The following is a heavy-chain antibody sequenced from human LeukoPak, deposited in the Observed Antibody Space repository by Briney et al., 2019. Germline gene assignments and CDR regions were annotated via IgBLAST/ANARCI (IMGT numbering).Heavy chain of an antibody. CDR1: GFTFSSYA. Sequence: GGSLRLSCAASGFTFSSYAMSWVRQAPGEGLVWVSRTNEHGTIINYADSVKGRFTISRDNAKNTLYLQMNSLRTEDSALYYCVVDLSGSADYWGQGTLVTVSS. CDR2: TNEHGTII. CDR3: VVDLSGSADY. D-gene: IGHD3-10*01. J-gene: IGHJ4*02. V-gene: IGHV3-74*01.